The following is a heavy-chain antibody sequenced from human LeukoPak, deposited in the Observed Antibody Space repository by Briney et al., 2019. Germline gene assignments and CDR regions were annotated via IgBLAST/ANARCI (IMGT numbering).Heavy chain of an antibody. V-gene: IGHV4-59*01. Sequence: PSETLSLTCTVSGGPISSYYWSLIRQPPGKGLEWIGYIYYSGSTNYNPSLKSRVTISVDTSKNQFSLKLSSVTAADTAVYYCARGPGGIAAAGYYFDYWGQGTLVTVSS. CDR1: GGPISSYY. D-gene: IGHD6-13*01. J-gene: IGHJ4*02. CDR3: ARGPGGIAAAGYYFDY. CDR2: IYYSGST.